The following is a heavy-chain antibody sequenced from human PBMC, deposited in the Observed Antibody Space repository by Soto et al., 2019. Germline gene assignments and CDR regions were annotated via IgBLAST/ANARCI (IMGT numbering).Heavy chain of an antibody. CDR1: GYTFTEYD. D-gene: IGHD4-17*01. CDR2: VSPENRNA. Sequence: QVQVVQSRAEVKKPGASVKVSCKTSGYTFTEYDINWVRQAPGQGLEYMGWVSPENRNAGYAPQFRGRVSMTADTSINTVYLEPTTLTYEDTAVYYCEVTTGYWGQGTMVTVSS. J-gene: IGHJ4*02. CDR3: EVTTGY. V-gene: IGHV1-8*01.